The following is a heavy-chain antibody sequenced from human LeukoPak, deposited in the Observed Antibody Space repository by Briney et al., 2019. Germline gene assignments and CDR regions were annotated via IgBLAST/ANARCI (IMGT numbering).Heavy chain of an antibody. CDR2: ISSSGSTI. D-gene: IGHD6-19*01. CDR1: GFTFSSYE. CDR3: AKEEGSGWYNFDY. V-gene: IGHV3-48*03. Sequence: GGSLRLSCAASGFTFSSYEMNWVRQAPGKGLEWVSYISSSGSTIYYADSVKGRFTISRDNAKNSLYLQMNSLRAEDTALYYCAKEEGSGWYNFDYWGQGTLVTVSS. J-gene: IGHJ4*02.